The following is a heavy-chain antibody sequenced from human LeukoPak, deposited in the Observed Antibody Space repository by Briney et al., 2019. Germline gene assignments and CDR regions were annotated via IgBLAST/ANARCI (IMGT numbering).Heavy chain of an antibody. CDR2: IYYSGST. D-gene: IGHD3-22*01. J-gene: IGHJ5*02. CDR3: ASSYDSSGYGS. V-gene: IGHV4-39*01. CDR1: GGSISSSSYY. Sequence: SETLSLTCTVSGGSISSSSYYWGWIRQPPGKGLEWIGSIYYSGSTYYNPSLKSRVTISVDTSKNQFSLKLSSVTAADTAVYYCASSYDSSGYGSWGRGTLVTVSS.